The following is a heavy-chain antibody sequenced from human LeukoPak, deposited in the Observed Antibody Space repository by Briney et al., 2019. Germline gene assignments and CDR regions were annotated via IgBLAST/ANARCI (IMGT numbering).Heavy chain of an antibody. CDR3: ARRILSWYFDL. CDR1: GGSFSGYY. J-gene: IGHJ2*01. Sequence: SETLSLTCAVYGGSFSGYYWSWIRQPPGKGLEWIGEINHSGSTNYNPSLKSRVTISVDTSKNQFSLKLSSVAAADTAVYYCARRILSWYFDLWGRGTLVTVSS. V-gene: IGHV4-34*01. D-gene: IGHD3-3*02. CDR2: INHSGST.